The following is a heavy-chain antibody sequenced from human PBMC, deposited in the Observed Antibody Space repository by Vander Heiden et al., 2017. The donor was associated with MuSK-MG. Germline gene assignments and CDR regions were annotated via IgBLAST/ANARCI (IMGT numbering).Heavy chain of an antibody. J-gene: IGHJ4*02. CDR3: TRVFDDYSGLLDS. V-gene: IGHV3-15*01. CDR1: GFTFSDAW. Sequence: EVQLVESGGGLVKPGGSLRLSCAASGFTFSDAWMGWVRQAPGKGLEWLGRMRSIRNDGATDYAAWVQGRFTISRDDSENTLYLQMNSLKTEDTAMYYCTRVFDDYSGLLDSWGQGTQVTVSS. D-gene: IGHD5-12*01. CDR2: MRSIRNDGAT.